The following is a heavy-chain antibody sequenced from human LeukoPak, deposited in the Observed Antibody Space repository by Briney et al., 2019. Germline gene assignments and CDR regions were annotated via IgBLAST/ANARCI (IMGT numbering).Heavy chain of an antibody. Sequence: GSLRLSCAASGFTFSSYAMHWVRQAPGKGLEWVAVISYDGSNKYYADSVKGRFTISRDNSKNTLYLQMNSLRAEDTAVYYCAKDLGPVGATTFDYWGQGTLVTVSS. CDR2: ISYDGSNK. J-gene: IGHJ4*02. CDR3: AKDLGPVGATTFDY. D-gene: IGHD1-26*01. CDR1: GFTFSSYA. V-gene: IGHV3-30-3*01.